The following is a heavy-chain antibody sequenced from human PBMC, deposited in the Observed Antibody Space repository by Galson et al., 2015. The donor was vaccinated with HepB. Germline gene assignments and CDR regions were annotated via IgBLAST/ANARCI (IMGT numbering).Heavy chain of an antibody. J-gene: IGHJ3*02. CDR2: IIPIFGTA. Sequence: SVKVSCKASGGTFSSYAISWVRQAPGQGLEWMGGIIPIFGTANYAQKFQGRVTITADKSTSTAYMELSSLRSEDTAVYYCAREADIVVTPAAAGGLSAAFDIWGQGTMVTVSS. CDR3: AREADIVVTPAAAGGLSAAFDI. CDR1: GGTFSSYA. V-gene: IGHV1-69*06. D-gene: IGHD2-2*01.